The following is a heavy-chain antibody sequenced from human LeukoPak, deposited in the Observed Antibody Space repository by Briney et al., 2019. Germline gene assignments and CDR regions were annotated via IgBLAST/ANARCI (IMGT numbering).Heavy chain of an antibody. D-gene: IGHD2-21*02. CDR3: VREGNELLSKNFDY. Sequence: ASVNVSCKASGFTFTGYYIHWVRQAPGQGLEWMGYINPHSGGTNSPQKFQGRVTMTTDTSISAAYMELSSLISDDTAIYYCVREGNELLSKNFDYWGQGTLVTVSS. J-gene: IGHJ4*02. CDR1: GFTFTGYY. V-gene: IGHV1-2*02. CDR2: INPHSGGT.